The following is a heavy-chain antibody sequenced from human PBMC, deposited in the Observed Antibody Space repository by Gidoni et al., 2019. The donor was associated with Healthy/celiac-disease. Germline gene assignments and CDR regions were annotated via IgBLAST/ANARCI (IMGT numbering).Heavy chain of an antibody. Sequence: QVQLVQSGAEVKKPGSSGKVACKASGGTFSSYAISWVPQAPGQGLEWMGGIIPIFGTANDAQKFQGRVTITADESTSTAYMELSILISEDTAVYYCARDSYDSSGHYYYYGMDVWGQGTTVTVSS. CDR3: ARDSYDSSGHYYYYGMDV. V-gene: IGHV1-69*01. J-gene: IGHJ6*02. CDR2: IIPIFGTA. D-gene: IGHD3-22*01. CDR1: GGTFSSYA.